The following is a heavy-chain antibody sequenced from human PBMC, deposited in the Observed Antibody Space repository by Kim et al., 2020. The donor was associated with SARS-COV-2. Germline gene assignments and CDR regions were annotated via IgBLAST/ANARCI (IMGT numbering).Heavy chain of an antibody. CDR3: ARDSRYAVVV. CDR2: NYSGGSAK. CDR1: GRSFSSSW. J-gene: IGHJ6*02. Sequence: GGSLRLTCAASGRSFSSSWMHRVRQAPGKGLVWVWRNYSGGSAKTYAVGVKGRCTIHRDKANKPLEPQMNSLRDEDTAGNFGARDSRYAVVVRSQGPKVT. V-gene: IGHV3-74*01.